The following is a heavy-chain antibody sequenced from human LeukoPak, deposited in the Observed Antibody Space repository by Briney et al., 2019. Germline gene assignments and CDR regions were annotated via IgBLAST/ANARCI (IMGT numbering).Heavy chain of an antibody. J-gene: IGHJ3*02. V-gene: IGHV3-9*01. CDR2: ISWNSGSI. CDR1: GFTFDDYA. Sequence: GRSLRLSCAASGFTFDDYAMHWVRQAPGKGLEWVSGISWNSGSIGYADSVKGRFTISRDNAKNSLYLQMNSLRAEDTALYYCAKDYDSSPDAFDIWGQGTMATVSS. CDR3: AKDYDSSPDAFDI. D-gene: IGHD3-22*01.